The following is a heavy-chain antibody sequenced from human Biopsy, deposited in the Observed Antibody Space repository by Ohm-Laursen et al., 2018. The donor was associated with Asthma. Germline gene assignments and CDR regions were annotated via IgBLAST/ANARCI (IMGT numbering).Heavy chain of an antibody. J-gene: IGHJ4*02. CDR1: GFTFSTYW. Sequence: SLRLSCAASGFTFSTYWMSWVRQAPGKDLEWVANIKPDGTERYYVDSVKGRFTISRDNANNSLYLQMKFLGAEDTAVYYCTRTVAATPYDYWGQGTLVTVS. CDR3: TRTVAATPYDY. CDR2: IKPDGTER. V-gene: IGHV3-7*01. D-gene: IGHD4-17*01.